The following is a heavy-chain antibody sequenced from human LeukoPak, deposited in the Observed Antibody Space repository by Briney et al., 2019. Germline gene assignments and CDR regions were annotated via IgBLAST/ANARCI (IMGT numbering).Heavy chain of an antibody. Sequence: GGSLRLSCAASGFTFSSYSMNWVRQAPGKGLEWVSYISGIDSTIYYADSVKGRFTISRDNAKNSLYLQMHSLRAEDTAVYYCARYPSRYCTSTSCYLVHWGQGALVTVSS. CDR3: ARYPSRYCTSTSCYLVH. V-gene: IGHV3-48*04. CDR1: GFTFSSYS. CDR2: ISGIDSTI. J-gene: IGHJ5*02. D-gene: IGHD2-2*01.